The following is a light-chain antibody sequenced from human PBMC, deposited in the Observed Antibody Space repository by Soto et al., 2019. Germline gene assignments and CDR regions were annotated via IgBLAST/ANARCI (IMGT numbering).Light chain of an antibody. Sequence: DIVMTQSPDSLAVSLGERATINCKSSQSVLCHSNDKNYLAWYQQKPGQPPKLLIYWASTRESGVHDRFSGSGSGTDFTLTISSLQAEDVAVYYCQQHCSTPYTFGQGTKLEIK. CDR3: QQHCSTPYT. V-gene: IGKV4-1*01. CDR1: QSVLCHSNDKNY. CDR2: WAS. J-gene: IGKJ2*01.